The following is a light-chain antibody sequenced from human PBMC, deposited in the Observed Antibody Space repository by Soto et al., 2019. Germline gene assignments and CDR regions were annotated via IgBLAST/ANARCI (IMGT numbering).Light chain of an antibody. V-gene: IGKV1-5*03. J-gene: IGKJ1*01. CDR1: QDISAW. CDR2: KAT. Sequence: DIQMTQSPSTLSASVGDIFTITCRASQDISAWLAWYQQKPGKPPKLVIYKATALETGVPSRFSGSGSGSEFTLTISSLQPDDFTTYYCQQYSAFPWTFGQGTMVDIK. CDR3: QQYSAFPWT.